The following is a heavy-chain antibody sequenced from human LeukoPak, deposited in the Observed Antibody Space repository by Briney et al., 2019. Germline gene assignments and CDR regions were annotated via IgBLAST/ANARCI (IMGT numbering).Heavy chain of an antibody. V-gene: IGHV4-59*01. CDR1: GGSISSYY. D-gene: IGHD4-17*01. J-gene: IGHJ4*02. Sequence: SETLSLTCTVSGGSISSYYWSWIRQPPGKGREWVGYIYYSGSTNYNPSLKSRVTISVDTSKNQFSLKLSSVTAADPAVDYCARGNCDYDAFDYWGKGTLVTVSS. CDR2: IYYSGST. CDR3: ARGNCDYDAFDY.